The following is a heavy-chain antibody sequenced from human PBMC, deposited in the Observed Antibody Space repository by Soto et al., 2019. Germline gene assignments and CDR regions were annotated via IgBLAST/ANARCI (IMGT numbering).Heavy chain of an antibody. D-gene: IGHD4-17*01. CDR2: IKQDGSEK. Sequence: PGGSLRLSCAASGFTFNSYWMNWVRQAPGKGLEWVANIKQDGSEKYYVDSVKGRFTISRDNAKNSLYLQMNSLRADDTAVYYCERAPSTVTTDYWGQGTLVTVSS. V-gene: IGHV3-7*01. J-gene: IGHJ4*02. CDR1: GFTFNSYW. CDR3: ERAPSTVTTDY.